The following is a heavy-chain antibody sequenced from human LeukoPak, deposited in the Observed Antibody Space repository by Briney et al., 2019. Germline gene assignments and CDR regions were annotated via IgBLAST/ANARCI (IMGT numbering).Heavy chain of an antibody. CDR2: INHSGST. CDR1: GGSFSGYY. J-gene: IGHJ6*04. CDR3: ARERRYYYGSGKRYSMDA. Sequence: SETLSLTCAVYGGSFSGYYWSWIRQPPGKGLEWIGEINHSGSTNYNPSLKSRVTISVDTSKNQFSLKLSSVTAADTAVYYCARERRYYYGSGKRYSMDAWGKGTTVTVSS. V-gene: IGHV4-34*01. D-gene: IGHD3-10*01.